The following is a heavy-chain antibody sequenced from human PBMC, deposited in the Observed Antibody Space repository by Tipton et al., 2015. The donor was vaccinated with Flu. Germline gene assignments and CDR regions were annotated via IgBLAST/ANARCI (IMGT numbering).Heavy chain of an antibody. D-gene: IGHD2-21*01. J-gene: IGHJ6*02. CDR3: ARGMRRGNPHINYYYYYGMDV. CDR2: INHSGST. CDR1: GGSFSGYY. V-gene: IGHV4-34*01. Sequence: TLSLTCAVYGGSFSGYYWSWIRQPPGKGLEWIGEINHSGSTNYNPSLKSRVTISVDTSKNQFSLKLSSVTTADTAVYYCARGMRRGNPHINYYYYYGMDVWGQGTTVTVSS.